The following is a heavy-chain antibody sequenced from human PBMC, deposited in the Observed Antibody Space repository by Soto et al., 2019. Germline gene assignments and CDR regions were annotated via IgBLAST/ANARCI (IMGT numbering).Heavy chain of an antibody. Sequence: SEPLSLTCAVSGGSINSRYWWSWVRQSPGKGLEWIGDIYHSGSTNYNPSLKSRVTISVDRSKNQFSLKLSSVTAADTAVYYCAKRVEYYGSGSYYNGGFDPWGQGTLVTVSS. V-gene: IGHV4-4*02. CDR1: GGSINSRYW. D-gene: IGHD3-10*01. CDR3: AKRVEYYGSGSYYNGGFDP. CDR2: IYHSGST. J-gene: IGHJ5*02.